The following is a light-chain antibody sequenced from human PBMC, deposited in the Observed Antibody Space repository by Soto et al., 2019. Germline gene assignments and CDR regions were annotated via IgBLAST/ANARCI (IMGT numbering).Light chain of an antibody. CDR1: QSVSSSY. CDR3: QQSYSRPLT. V-gene: IGKV3-20*01. CDR2: GAS. Sequence: EIVLTQSPGTLSLSPGERATLSCRASQSVSSSYLAWYQQKPGQAPRLLIYGASSRATGIPDRFSGSGSGTDFTLTINSLQPEDFATYYCQQSYSRPLTFGPGTRLEIK. J-gene: IGKJ5*01.